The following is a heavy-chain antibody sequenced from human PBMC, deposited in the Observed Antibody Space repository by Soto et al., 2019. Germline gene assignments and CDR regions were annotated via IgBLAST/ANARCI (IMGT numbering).Heavy chain of an antibody. CDR1: GFTFSSYE. J-gene: IGHJ4*02. Sequence: GGSLRLSCAASGFTFSSYEMNWVRQAPGKGLEWVSYISSSGSTIYYADSVKGRFTISRDNAKNSLYLQMNSLRAEDTAVYYCARPKRGIAAAGTPGCYFDYWGQGTLVTVSS. CDR3: ARPKRGIAAAGTPGCYFDY. CDR2: ISSSGSTI. D-gene: IGHD6-13*01. V-gene: IGHV3-48*03.